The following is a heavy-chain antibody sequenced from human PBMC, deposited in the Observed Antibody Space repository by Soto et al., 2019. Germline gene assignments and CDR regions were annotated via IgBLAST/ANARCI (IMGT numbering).Heavy chain of an antibody. D-gene: IGHD3-16*01. V-gene: IGHV1-8*01. J-gene: IGHJ5*02. CDR2: MNPGSGDT. Sequence: ASVKVSCKASGYSFTNNDVTWVRQATGQGLEWMGWMNPGSGDTGYAQKFQGRVTMTRDISIATAYMELSSLRSDDTAIYYCARMATFGSLNWFDRWGQGTLVTFSS. CDR3: ARMATFGSLNWFDR. CDR1: GYSFTNND.